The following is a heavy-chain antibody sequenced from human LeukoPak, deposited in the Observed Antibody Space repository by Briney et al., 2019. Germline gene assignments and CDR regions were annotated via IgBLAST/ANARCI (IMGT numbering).Heavy chain of an antibody. CDR2: ISGSGGST. CDR1: GFTFSSYA. CDR3: AREPGYCSSTSCDEFDY. Sequence: GGSLRLSCAASGFTFSSYAMSWVRQAPGKGLGWVSAISGSGGSTYYADSVKGRFTISRDNSKNTLYLQMNSLRAEDTAVYYCAREPGYCSSTSCDEFDYWGQGTLVTVSS. V-gene: IGHV3-23*01. J-gene: IGHJ4*02. D-gene: IGHD2-2*01.